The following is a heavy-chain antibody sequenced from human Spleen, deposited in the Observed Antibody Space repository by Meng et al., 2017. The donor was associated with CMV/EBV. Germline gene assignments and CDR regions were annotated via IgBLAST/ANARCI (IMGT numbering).Heavy chain of an antibody. Sequence: ASVKVSCKASGYTFSGNYIYWVRQAPGQGLAWMGWINPNTGDTNYTQKFQDRVTMTRDTSISTAYMEISSLRSDDTAVYYCARVRSVIMDVWGQGTTVTVSS. D-gene: IGHD2/OR15-2a*01. J-gene: IGHJ6*02. CDR3: ARVRSVIMDV. CDR2: INPNTGDT. CDR1: GYTFSGNY. V-gene: IGHV1-2*02.